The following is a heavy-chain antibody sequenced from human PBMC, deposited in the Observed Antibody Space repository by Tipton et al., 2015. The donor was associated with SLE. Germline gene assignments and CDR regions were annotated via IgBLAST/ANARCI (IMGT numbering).Heavy chain of an antibody. Sequence: TLSLTCTVSGASINSHYWSWIRQPPGKGLEWSGYIYYSGKTDYNPSLKSRVSTSVDTSKNQFSLKLTSVTAADTAVYYCARHFPRHYDSRTYSEAFDIWGQGTMVTVS. CDR1: GASINSHY. D-gene: IGHD3-22*01. J-gene: IGHJ3*02. CDR2: IYYSGKT. CDR3: ARHFPRHYDSRTYSEAFDI. V-gene: IGHV4-59*08.